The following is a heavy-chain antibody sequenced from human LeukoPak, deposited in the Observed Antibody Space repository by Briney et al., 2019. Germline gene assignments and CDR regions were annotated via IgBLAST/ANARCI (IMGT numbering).Heavy chain of an antibody. CDR1: GASIDTSAYN. D-gene: IGHD3-22*01. J-gene: IGHJ4*02. Sequence: SETLSLTCSVSGASIDTSAYNWGWIRQPPGKGLEWIGSIYHSGSPYDNPSLKSRLTLSIDTSRNQFSLTLKSVTAADSGVYFCAREILYDSTAYYLWGQGTVVTVSS. CDR3: AREILYDSTAYYL. CDR2: IYHSGSP. V-gene: IGHV4-39*01.